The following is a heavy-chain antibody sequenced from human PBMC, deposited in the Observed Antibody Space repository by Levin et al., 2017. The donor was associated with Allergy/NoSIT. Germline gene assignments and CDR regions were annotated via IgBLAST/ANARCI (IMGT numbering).Heavy chain of an antibody. D-gene: IGHD3-22*01. CDR3: ARRLNYYDSGYYWGAVDY. J-gene: IGHJ4*02. CDR2: IYWDNDK. V-gene: IGHV2-5*02. Sequence: SGPTLVKPTQTLTLTCSFSGFSLTTTGVGVGWIRQPPGKALEWLAVIYWDNDKRYSPSLRSGLTISKDTSKNQVVLTMTNVDPVDTATYFCARRLNYYDSGYYWGAVDYWGQGTLVTVSS. CDR1: GFSLTTTGVG.